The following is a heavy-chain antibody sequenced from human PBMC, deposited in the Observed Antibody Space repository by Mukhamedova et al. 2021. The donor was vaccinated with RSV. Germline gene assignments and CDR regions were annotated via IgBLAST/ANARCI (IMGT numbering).Heavy chain of an antibody. Sequence: AEYMGGRFTISRDNAKNSLYLQMNSLRAEDTAVYYCARTARRTPWYWGQGTLVTVSS. CDR3: ARTARRTPWY. D-gene: IGHD2-2*01. V-gene: IGHV3-11*01. J-gene: IGHJ4*02.